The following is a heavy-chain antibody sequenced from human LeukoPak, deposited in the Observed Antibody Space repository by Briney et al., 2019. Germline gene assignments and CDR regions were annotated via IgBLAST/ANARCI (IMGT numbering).Heavy chain of an antibody. J-gene: IGHJ4*02. CDR1: GFTVHSNY. Sequence: GGSLRLSCAASGFTVHSNYMSWVRQAPGKGLEWVAVIDRSGVTHYADSVKGRFTISRDNSKNTPYLQMNNLRAEDTGVYYCAKDQGYSYGYADPSGFDYWGQGTLVTVSS. CDR3: AKDQGYSYGYADPSGFDY. V-gene: IGHV3-53*01. CDR2: IDRSGVT. D-gene: IGHD5-18*01.